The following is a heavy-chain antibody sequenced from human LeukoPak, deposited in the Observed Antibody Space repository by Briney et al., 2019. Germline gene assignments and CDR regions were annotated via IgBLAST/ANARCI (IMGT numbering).Heavy chain of an antibody. Sequence: SENLSLTCTVSGCSVTSHYWSWIRQPPGKGLEWIAYVLDSVRTKDNPSLQSRLTLSADTSKNQFSLRLSSVTAADTAVYYCATLKRGSIYGYFDFWGQGIKVTVSS. J-gene: IGHJ4*02. V-gene: IGHV4-59*02. CDR1: GCSVTSHY. D-gene: IGHD5-18*01. CDR3: ATLKRGSIYGYFDF. CDR2: VLDSVRT.